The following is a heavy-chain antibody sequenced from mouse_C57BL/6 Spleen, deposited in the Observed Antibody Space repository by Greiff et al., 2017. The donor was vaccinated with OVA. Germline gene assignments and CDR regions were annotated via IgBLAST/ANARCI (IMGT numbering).Heavy chain of an antibody. Sequence: EVHLVESGGGLVKPGGSLKLSCAASGFTFSDYGMHWVRQAPEKGLEWVAYISSGSSTIYYADTVKGRFTISRDNAKNTLFLQMTSLRSEDTAMYYCARSFITTVVAPLAYWGQGTLVTVSA. CDR1: GFTFSDYG. CDR3: ARSFITTVVAPLAY. V-gene: IGHV5-17*01. D-gene: IGHD1-1*01. J-gene: IGHJ3*01. CDR2: ISSGSSTI.